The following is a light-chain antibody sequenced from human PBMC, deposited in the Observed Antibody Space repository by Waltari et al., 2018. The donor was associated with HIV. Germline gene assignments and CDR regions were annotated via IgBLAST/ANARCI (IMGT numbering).Light chain of an antibody. CDR1: HDISSS. V-gene: IGKV1-9*01. CDR2: AAS. J-gene: IGKJ5*01. Sequence: DIQLTQSPSFLSASVGDRVTITCRASHDISSSLAWYQQEPGKAPKLLIFAASTLQSGVPLRFSGSGSGTEFTLAISSLQPEDFATYFCQQFNAYPITFGQGTRLE. CDR3: QQFNAYPIT.